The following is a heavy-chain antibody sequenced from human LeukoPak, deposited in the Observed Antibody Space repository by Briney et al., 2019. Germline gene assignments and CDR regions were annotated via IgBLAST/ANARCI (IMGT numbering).Heavy chain of an antibody. CDR2: INQDGSQK. CDR1: GFTFSSEW. Sequence: GGSLRLSCVASGFTFSSEWMSWVRQAPGKGLEGVTNINQDGSQKYYEDSVKGRFTVSRDNAKTSLYLHMNGLRADDTAIYYCARDHDGKDCWGQGTLVTVSS. CDR3: ARDHDGKDC. J-gene: IGHJ4*02. D-gene: IGHD1-1*01. V-gene: IGHV3-7*01.